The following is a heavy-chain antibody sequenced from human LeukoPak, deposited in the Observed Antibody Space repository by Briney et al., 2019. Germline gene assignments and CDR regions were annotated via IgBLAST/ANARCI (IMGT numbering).Heavy chain of an antibody. J-gene: IGHJ4*02. CDR1: GGSISSYY. Sequence: SETLSLTCTVSGGSISSYYWSWIRQPPGKGLEWIGYIYYSGSTNYNPSLKSRITISVGTSKNQFSLKLSSVTAADTAVYYCARAYDRSPYYFDYWGQGTLVTVSS. V-gene: IGHV4-59*01. CDR3: ARAYDRSPYYFDY. CDR2: IYYSGST. D-gene: IGHD3-22*01.